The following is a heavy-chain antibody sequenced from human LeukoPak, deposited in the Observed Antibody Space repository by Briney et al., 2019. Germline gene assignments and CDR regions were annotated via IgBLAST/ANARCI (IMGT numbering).Heavy chain of an antibody. D-gene: IGHD5-18*01. CDR2: ISYDGSNK. V-gene: IGHV3-30*03. CDR1: GFTFSSYG. J-gene: IGHJ4*02. CDR3: ARGLRIQLWLLSDY. Sequence: GGSLRLSCAASGFTFSSYGMHWVRQAPGKGLEWVAVISYDGSNKYYADSVKGRFTISRDNSKNTLYLQMNSLRAEDTAVYYCARGLRIQLWLLSDYWDQGTLVTVSS.